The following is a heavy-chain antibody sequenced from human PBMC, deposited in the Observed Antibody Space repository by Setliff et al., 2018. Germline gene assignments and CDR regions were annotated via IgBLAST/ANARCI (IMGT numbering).Heavy chain of an antibody. Sequence: SETLSLTCTVSGDSINSRTNYWSWIRQPAGKGLEWIGRMYGNSNYDPSLKSRVTMSIDTSKNKFSLKLSSVTAADTAVYYCARGPGAATGEGFDIWGQGTMVTVSS. V-gene: IGHV4-61*02. J-gene: IGHJ3*02. CDR2: MYGNS. D-gene: IGHD7-27*01. CDR3: ARGPGAATGEGFDI. CDR1: GDSINSRTNY.